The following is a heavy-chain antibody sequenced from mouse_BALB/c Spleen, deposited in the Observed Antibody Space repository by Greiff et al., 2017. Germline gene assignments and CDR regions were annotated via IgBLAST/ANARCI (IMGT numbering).Heavy chain of an antibody. D-gene: IGHD2-12*01. CDR3: TRDYTYYAMDY. CDR2: INPSNGGT. Sequence: QVQLQQPGAELVKPGASVKLSCKASGYTFTSYYMYWVKQRPGQGLEWIGGINPSNGGTNFNEKFKSKATLTVDKSSSTAYMQLSSLTSEDSAVYYCTRDYTYYAMDYWGQGTSVTVSS. V-gene: IGHV1S81*02. CDR1: GYTFTSYY. J-gene: IGHJ4*01.